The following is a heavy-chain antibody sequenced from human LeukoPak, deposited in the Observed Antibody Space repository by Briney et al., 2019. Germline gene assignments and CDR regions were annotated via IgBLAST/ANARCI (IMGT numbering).Heavy chain of an antibody. D-gene: IGHD3-10*01. CDR3: ARHRRDTMVRGVIRVFDY. CDR1: GGSFSGYY. CDR2: INDSGST. V-gene: IGHV4-34*01. J-gene: IGHJ4*02. Sequence: SETLSLTCAVYGGSFSGYYWSWIRQPPGKGLEWIGEINDSGSTNYNPSLKSRVTISVDTSKNQFSLKLSSVTAADTAVYYCARHRRDTMVRGVIRVFDYWGQGTLVTVSS.